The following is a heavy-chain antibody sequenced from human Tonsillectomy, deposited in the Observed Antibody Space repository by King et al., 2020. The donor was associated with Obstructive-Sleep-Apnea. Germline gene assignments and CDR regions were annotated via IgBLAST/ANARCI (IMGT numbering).Heavy chain of an antibody. CDR2: IHHSGST. V-gene: IGHV4-38-2*02. CDR3: AREVPAAGTSGYGMDV. J-gene: IGHJ6*02. D-gene: IGHD6-13*01. Sequence: QLQESGPGLVKPSETLSLTCTVSDYSISSGHYWGWIRQPPGKGLEWIGSIHHSGSTFYNPSLESRVSVSVDTSKNQFSLRLSSVTAADTAVYLCAREVPAAGTSGYGMDVWGQGTTVTVSS. CDR1: DYSISSGHY.